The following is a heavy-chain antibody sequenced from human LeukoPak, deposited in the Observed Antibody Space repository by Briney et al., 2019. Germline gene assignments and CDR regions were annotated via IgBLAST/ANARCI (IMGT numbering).Heavy chain of an antibody. J-gene: IGHJ4*02. V-gene: IGHV3-30*18. CDR3: AKERCSSTSCYAYYFDY. Sequence: GGSLRLSCAASGFTFSSYGMHWVRQAPGKGLEWVTVISYDGSNKYYADSVKGRFTISRDNSKNTLYLQMNSLRAEDTAVYYCAKERCSSTSCYAYYFDYWGQGTLVTVSS. D-gene: IGHD2-2*01. CDR1: GFTFSSYG. CDR2: ISYDGSNK.